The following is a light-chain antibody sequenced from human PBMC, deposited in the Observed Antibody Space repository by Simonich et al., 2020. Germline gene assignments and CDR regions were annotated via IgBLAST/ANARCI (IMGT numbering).Light chain of an antibody. CDR1: QSVSSY. Sequence: EIVLTQSPATLSLSPGERATLSCRASQSVSSYLAWYQQKPGQAPRLLIYDASNRATCTPARFSGSGSGTDFTLTISSLEPEDFAVYYCQQRSNWYTFGQGTKLEIK. CDR2: DAS. J-gene: IGKJ2*01. V-gene: IGKV3-11*01. CDR3: QQRSNWYT.